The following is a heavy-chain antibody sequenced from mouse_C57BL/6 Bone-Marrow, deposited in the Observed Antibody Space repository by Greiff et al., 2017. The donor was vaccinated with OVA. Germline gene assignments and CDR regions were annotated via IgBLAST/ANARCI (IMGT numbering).Heavy chain of an antibody. J-gene: IGHJ4*01. Sequence: EVKVVESEGGLVQPGRSMKLSCTASGFTFSDYYMAWVRQVPEKGLEWVANINYDGSSTYYLDSLKSRFIISRDNAKNILYLQMSSLKSEDTATYYCARDRAMDYWGQGTSVTVSS. CDR2: INYDGSST. CDR1: GFTFSDYY. CDR3: ARDRAMDY. V-gene: IGHV5-16*01.